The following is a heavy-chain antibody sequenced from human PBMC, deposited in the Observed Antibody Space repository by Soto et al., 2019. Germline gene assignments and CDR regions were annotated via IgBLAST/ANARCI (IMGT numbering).Heavy chain of an antibody. Sequence: QITLKESGPTLVKPTQTLTLTCTFSGFSLTTAGAGVGWIRQPPGKALEWLALIYWNDDTRYSPSLKSRLTITNDTSKNQVVLRMTNMDPVDTATYYCAHRGYGNYPGDNWFDPWGQGILVIVSS. V-gene: IGHV2-5*01. D-gene: IGHD4-17*01. CDR2: IYWNDDT. CDR3: AHRGYGNYPGDNWFDP. J-gene: IGHJ5*02. CDR1: GFSLTTAGAG.